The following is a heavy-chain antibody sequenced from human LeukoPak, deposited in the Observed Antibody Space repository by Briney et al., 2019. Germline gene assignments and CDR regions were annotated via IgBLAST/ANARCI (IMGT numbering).Heavy chain of an antibody. CDR3: ARDHRYAFDN. CDR1: GFTFSDYS. J-gene: IGHJ4*02. CDR2: VGISSGNT. V-gene: IGHV3-48*04. Sequence: GGSLRLSCAASGFTFSDYSMNWVRQAPGKGLEWVSYVGISSGNTKYADSVKGRFTISGDSAKNSVFLQMNSLRVEDTAVYYCARDHRYAFDNWGQGTLVTVSS. D-gene: IGHD5-12*01.